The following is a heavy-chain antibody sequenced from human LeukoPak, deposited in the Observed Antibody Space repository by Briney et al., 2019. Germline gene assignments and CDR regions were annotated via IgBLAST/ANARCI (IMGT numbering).Heavy chain of an antibody. CDR2: ISGSGGST. D-gene: IGHD3-16*01. CDR3: AKYDDYVWGTPGYFDY. Sequence: GGSLRLSCAASGFTFSSYAMSWVRQAPGKGVEWVSAISGSGGSTYYADSVKGRFTISRDNSKNTLYLQMNSLRAEDTAVYYCAKYDDYVWGTPGYFDYWGQGTLVTVSS. V-gene: IGHV3-23*01. CDR1: GFTFSSYA. J-gene: IGHJ4*02.